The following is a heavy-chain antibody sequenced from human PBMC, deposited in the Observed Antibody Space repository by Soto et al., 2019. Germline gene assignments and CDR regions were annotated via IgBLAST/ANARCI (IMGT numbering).Heavy chain of an antibody. Sequence: SENLSLTCAVSGGSISSSKWWSWVRQPPGKGLEWIGEIYHSGSTNYNPSLKSRVTISVDKSKNQFSLRLSSVTAADTAVYYCASSTVLLWFGELFHYYYYYYGMDVWGQGTTVTVSS. CDR2: IYHSGST. CDR1: GGSISSSKW. V-gene: IGHV4-4*02. CDR3: ASSTVLLWFGELFHYYYYYYGMDV. D-gene: IGHD3-10*01. J-gene: IGHJ6*02.